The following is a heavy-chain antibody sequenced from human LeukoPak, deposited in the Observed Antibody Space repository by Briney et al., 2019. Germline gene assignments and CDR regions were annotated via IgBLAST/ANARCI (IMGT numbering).Heavy chain of an antibody. CDR1: GFTFDDYA. V-gene: IGHV3-9*01. Sequence: PGGSLRLSCAASGFTFDDYAMHWVRQAPGKGLEWVSGISWNSGSIGYADSVKGRFTISRDNAKNSLYLQMNSLRADDTAVYYCARSNYYTVDVWGQGTAVTVSS. D-gene: IGHD1-26*01. CDR2: ISWNSGSI. CDR3: ARSNYYTVDV. J-gene: IGHJ6*02.